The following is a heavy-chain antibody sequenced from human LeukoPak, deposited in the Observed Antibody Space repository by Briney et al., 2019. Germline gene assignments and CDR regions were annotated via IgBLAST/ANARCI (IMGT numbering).Heavy chain of an antibody. CDR1: GFTFSSYE. D-gene: IGHD7-27*01. V-gene: IGHV3-48*01. CDR2: ISSSSSTI. Sequence: GGSLRPSCAASGFTFSSYEMNWVRQAPGKGLEWVSYISSSSSTIYYADSVKGRFTISRDNAKNSLYLQMNSLRAEDTAVYYCARDTLGNYYYYYMDVWGKGTTVTVSS. CDR3: ARDTLGNYYYYYMDV. J-gene: IGHJ6*03.